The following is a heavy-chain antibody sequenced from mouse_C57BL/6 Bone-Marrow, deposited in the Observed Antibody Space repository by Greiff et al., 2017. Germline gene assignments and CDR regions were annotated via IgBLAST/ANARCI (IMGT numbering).Heavy chain of an antibody. J-gene: IGHJ1*03. Sequence: VQLKQPGAELVKPGASVKMSCKASGYTFTSYWITWVKQRPGQGLEWIGDIDPGSGSTNYNEQFKSKATLTVDTSSSAAYMQLSSLTSADSAVYYCARPYSSNYWYFGVWGTGTTVTVSS. CDR2: IDPGSGST. D-gene: IGHD2-5*01. V-gene: IGHV1-55*01. CDR1: GYTFTSYW. CDR3: ARPYSSNYWYFGV.